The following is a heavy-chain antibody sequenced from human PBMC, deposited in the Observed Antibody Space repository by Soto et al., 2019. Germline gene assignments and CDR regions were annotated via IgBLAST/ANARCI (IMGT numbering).Heavy chain of an antibody. V-gene: IGHV4-61*03. CDR3: VRVLDSSWYADH. J-gene: IGHJ2*01. D-gene: IGHD3-22*01. CDR2: IFYTGVT. Sequence: QVQLQESGPGLVKPSETLSLTCSVSGGSLSNASFYWTWIRQAPGTGLEYIGYIFYTGVTNYNPSFSSRVTIALDTSKKHFSLKLNSTTAADTAVYYCVRVLDSSWYADHWGRCTLVTFSS. CDR1: GGSLSNASFY.